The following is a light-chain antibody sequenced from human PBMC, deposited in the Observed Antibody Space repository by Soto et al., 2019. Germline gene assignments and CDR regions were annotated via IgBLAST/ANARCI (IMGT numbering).Light chain of an antibody. V-gene: IGKV1-39*01. CDR3: QQSYTAPLT. CDR1: QSISSY. CDR2: AAS. Sequence: DMQMTQSPSSLSASVGDRVTITCLASQSISSYLNWYQQKPGKAPNLLIFAASTLQSGVPSRFSGSGSGTDFTLTIRSLQPEDFATYYCQQSYTAPLTFGGGTKVDIK. J-gene: IGKJ4*01.